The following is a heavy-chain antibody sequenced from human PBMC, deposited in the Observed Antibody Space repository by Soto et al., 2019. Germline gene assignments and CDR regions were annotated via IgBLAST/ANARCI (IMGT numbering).Heavy chain of an antibody. CDR1: GFTFSSYS. J-gene: IGHJ4*02. V-gene: IGHV3-21*01. CDR2: ITSSSTYI. D-gene: IGHD6-19*01. CDR3: ARVAYSSGFD. Sequence: EVQLVESGGGPVKPGGSLRPSCAASGFTFSSYSMTWVRQAPGKGLEWVSSITSSSTYIYYTDSVKGRFTISRDNAKNSLYLQMNSLRAEDTAVYYCARVAYSSGFDWGQGTLVTVSS.